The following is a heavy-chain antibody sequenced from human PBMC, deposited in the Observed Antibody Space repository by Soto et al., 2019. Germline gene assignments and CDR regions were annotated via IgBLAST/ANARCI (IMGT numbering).Heavy chain of an antibody. CDR2: VNPNSGGT. CDR1: GYTFTGYY. J-gene: IGHJ5*02. V-gene: IGHV1-2*04. D-gene: IGHD5-18*01. Sequence: QVQLVQSGAEVKKPGASVKVSCKASGYTFTGYYIHWVRQAPGQGLEWMGWVNPNSGGTKYAQNFQGWVTMTRDTSITTAHMELSNLRSDDTAVYYCGRGPLYSYVTGWFDPWGQGTLVTVSS. CDR3: GRGPLYSYVTGWFDP.